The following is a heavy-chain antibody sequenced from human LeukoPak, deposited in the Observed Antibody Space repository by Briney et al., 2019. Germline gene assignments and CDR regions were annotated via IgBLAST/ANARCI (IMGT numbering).Heavy chain of an antibody. CDR3: AKRGVVIRVILVGFHKEAYYFDS. J-gene: IGHJ4*02. V-gene: IGHV3-23*01. CDR2: ISDSAGRT. D-gene: IGHD3-22*01. CDR1: GFTFSSYA. Sequence: GGSLRLSCAASGFTFSSYAMSWVRQAPGKGLEWVAGISDSAGRTKYADSVKGRFTISRDNPKSTLYLQMNSLRAEDTAVYFCAKRGVVIRVILVGFHKEAYYFDSWGQGALVTVSS.